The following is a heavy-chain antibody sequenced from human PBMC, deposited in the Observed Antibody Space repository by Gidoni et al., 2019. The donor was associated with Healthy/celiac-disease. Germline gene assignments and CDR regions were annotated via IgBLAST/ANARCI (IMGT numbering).Heavy chain of an antibody. Sequence: QVQLQQWGAGLLKPSETPSLTCAVYGGSFSGYYWSWIRQPPGKGLEWIGEINHSGSTNYNPSLKSRVTISVDTSKNQFSLKLSSVTAADTAVYYCARGPLSYYFDYWGQGTLVTVSS. CDR3: ARGPLSYYFDY. J-gene: IGHJ4*02. CDR1: GGSFSGYY. CDR2: INHSGST. V-gene: IGHV4-34*01.